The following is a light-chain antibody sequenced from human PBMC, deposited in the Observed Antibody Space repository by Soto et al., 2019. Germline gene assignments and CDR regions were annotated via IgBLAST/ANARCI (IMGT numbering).Light chain of an antibody. CDR1: QSIGSR. V-gene: IGKV1-5*01. CDR3: QQYYSYSRT. Sequence: DIQMTQSPSTVSAHVGDRVTITCRASQSIGSRLAWYQQKPGKAPKFLIYDVSSLESGVPSRFSGSGSETEFTLTISSLQPDDFAIYYCQQYYSYSRTFGQGTKVEFK. CDR2: DVS. J-gene: IGKJ1*01.